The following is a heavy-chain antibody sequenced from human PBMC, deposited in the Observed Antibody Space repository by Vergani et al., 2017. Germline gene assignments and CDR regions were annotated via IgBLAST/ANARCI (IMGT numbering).Heavy chain of an antibody. Sequence: QVQLQQWGGGPLKPSETLSLTCVVNGGSFTSYHWTWIRQSPGEGLEWVGDIDHTGRPAYNPSLKSRLTMSVDKSRNQFSLTLNSGTATDTAIYFCARVNTETNGQLYYYYYMDVGGQGTAVSVS. D-gene: IGHD4-11*01. V-gene: IGHV4-34*01. J-gene: IGHJ6*03. CDR1: GGSFTSYH. CDR3: ARVNTETNGQLYYYYYMDV. CDR2: IDHTGRP.